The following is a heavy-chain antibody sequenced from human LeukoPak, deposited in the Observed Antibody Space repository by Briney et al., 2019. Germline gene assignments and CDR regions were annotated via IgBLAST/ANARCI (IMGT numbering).Heavy chain of an antibody. CDR3: ARDGYSSGWHPGYYDSSGPMAFDI. CDR2: INSDGSST. J-gene: IGHJ3*02. Sequence: PGGSLRLSCAASEFTFSGYWMHWVRQAPGKGLVWVSRINSDGSSTSYADSVKGRFTISRDNSKNTLYLQMNSLRAEDTAVYYCARDGYSSGWHPGYYDSSGPMAFDIWGQGTMVTVSS. D-gene: IGHD3-22*01. CDR1: EFTFSGYW. V-gene: IGHV3-74*01.